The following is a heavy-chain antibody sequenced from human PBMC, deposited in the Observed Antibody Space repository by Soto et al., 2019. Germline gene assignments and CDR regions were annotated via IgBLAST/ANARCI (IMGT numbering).Heavy chain of an antibody. CDR3: ATDRCSSTSCYIIY. J-gene: IGHJ4*02. Sequence: ASVKIACKVSGYTLTELSIHWVRQAPGRGLEWMGGFDPEDGETIYAQKFQGRVTMTEDTSTDTAYMELSSLRSEDTAVYYCATDRCSSTSCYIIYWGQGTLVTVSS. D-gene: IGHD2-2*02. CDR2: FDPEDGET. CDR1: GYTLTELS. V-gene: IGHV1-24*01.